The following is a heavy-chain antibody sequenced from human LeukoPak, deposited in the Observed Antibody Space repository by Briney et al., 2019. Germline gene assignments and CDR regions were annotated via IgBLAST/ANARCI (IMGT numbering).Heavy chain of an antibody. CDR2: ISGSGGST. V-gene: IGHV3-23*01. D-gene: IGHD3-3*01. CDR3: AKPKGFGFWSGFYFDY. J-gene: IGHJ4*02. Sequence: PGGSLRLSCAASGFTFSSYAMSWVRQAPGKGLEWVSAISGSGGSTYYADSVKGRFTISRDNSKNTLYLQMNNLRAEDTAVYYCAKPKGFGFWSGFYFDYWGQGTLVTVSS. CDR1: GFTFSSYA.